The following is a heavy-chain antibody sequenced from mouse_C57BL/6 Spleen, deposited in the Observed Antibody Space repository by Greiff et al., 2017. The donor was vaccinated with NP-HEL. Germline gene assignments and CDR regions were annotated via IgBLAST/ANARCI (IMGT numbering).Heavy chain of an antibody. Sequence: QVQLKESGPGLVAPSQSLSITCTVSGFSLTSYGVDWVRQSPGKGLEWLGVIWGVGSTNYNSAPKSRLSISKDNSKSQAFLKMNSLQTDDTAIYYCASGRGDYGGFAYWGQGTLVTVSA. CDR3: ASGRGDYGGFAY. J-gene: IGHJ3*01. CDR2: IWGVGST. V-gene: IGHV2-6*01. CDR1: GFSLTSYG. D-gene: IGHD2-13*01.